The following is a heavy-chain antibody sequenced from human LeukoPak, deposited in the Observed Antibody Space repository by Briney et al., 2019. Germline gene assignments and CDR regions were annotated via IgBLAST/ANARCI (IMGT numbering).Heavy chain of an antibody. J-gene: IGHJ2*01. CDR1: GCTFSRYA. V-gene: IGHV3-23*01. CDR3: ATTIRTFWYFDR. D-gene: IGHD1/OR15-1a*01. Sequence: PGGALRLSCVSSGCTFSRYAMSWVRQAPGKGREGVVVLSGRGGSTYSADPVKDRFTISRDNSKNTLYLQMTSLRAVDTAVYYCATTIRTFWYFDRWGRGPLVTVPS. CDR2: LSGRGGST.